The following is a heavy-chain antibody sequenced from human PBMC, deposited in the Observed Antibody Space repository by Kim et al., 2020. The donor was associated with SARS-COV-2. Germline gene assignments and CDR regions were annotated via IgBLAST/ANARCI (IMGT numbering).Heavy chain of an antibody. CDR3: ARGSPYFPFDF. Sequence: ASVKVSCKTSGYTFTSYGITWLRQAPGVGFEWMGWISPYSGATVYAQRFQGRVSMTRDRSANTAYMELRSLTSDDTAVYFCARGSPYFPFDFWGQGTLV. J-gene: IGHJ5*01. D-gene: IGHD1-26*01. CDR1: GYTFTSYG. CDR2: ISPYSGAT. V-gene: IGHV1-18*01.